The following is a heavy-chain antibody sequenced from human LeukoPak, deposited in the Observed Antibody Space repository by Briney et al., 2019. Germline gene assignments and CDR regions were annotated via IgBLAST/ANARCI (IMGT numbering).Heavy chain of an antibody. CDR2: ISAYNGNT. CDR3: ARDSEYYDILTANWFDP. D-gene: IGHD3-9*01. J-gene: IGHJ5*02. V-gene: IGHV1-18*04. CDR1: GYTFTSYY. Sequence: ASVKVSCKASGYTFTSYYMHWVRQAPGQGLEWMGWISAYNGNTNYAQKLQGRVTMTTDTSTSTAYMELRSLRSDDTAVYYCARDSEYYDILTANWFDPWGQGTLVTVSS.